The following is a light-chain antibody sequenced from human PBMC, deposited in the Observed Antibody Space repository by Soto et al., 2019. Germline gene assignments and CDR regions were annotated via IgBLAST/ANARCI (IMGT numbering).Light chain of an antibody. J-gene: IGLJ1*01. CDR3: SSYAGSSNV. Sequence: QSALTQPASVSGSPGQSITISCTGTSFKNVSWYQQHPGQAPKLLSYDVSYRPSGISHRFSGSESAYTASLTISGLQAEDEADYYCSSYAGSSNVFGTGTKLTVL. V-gene: IGLV2-14*03. CDR2: DVS. CDR1: SFKN.